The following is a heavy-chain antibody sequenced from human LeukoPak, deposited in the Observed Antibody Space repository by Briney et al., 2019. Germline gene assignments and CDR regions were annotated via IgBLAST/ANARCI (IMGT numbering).Heavy chain of an antibody. J-gene: IGHJ6*03. D-gene: IGHD3-10*01. CDR2: IYYSGST. V-gene: IGHV4-39*01. Sequence: PSETLSLTCTVSGGSISSSSYYWGWIRQPPGKGLEWIGSIYYSGSTYYNPSLKSRVTISVDTSKNQFSLKLSSVTAADTAVYYCARPRPGSGSYYYYHYMDVWGKGTTVTVSS. CDR3: ARPRPGSGSYYYYHYMDV. CDR1: GGSISSSSYY.